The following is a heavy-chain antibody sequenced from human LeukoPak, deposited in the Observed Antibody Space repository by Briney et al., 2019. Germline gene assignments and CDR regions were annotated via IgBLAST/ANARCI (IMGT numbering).Heavy chain of an antibody. D-gene: IGHD3-10*01. CDR1: GGSISNYY. V-gene: IGHV4-59*08. CDR2: IYYSGAT. Sequence: PSETLSLTCTVSGGSISNYYWSWIRQPPGKGLEWIGHIYYSGATKYNPSLKSRITISVDTSKSQFSLMLSSVTAADTAVYYCARFGITVVRGGKYYFDYRGQGTLVTVSS. J-gene: IGHJ4*02. CDR3: ARFGITVVRGGKYYFDY.